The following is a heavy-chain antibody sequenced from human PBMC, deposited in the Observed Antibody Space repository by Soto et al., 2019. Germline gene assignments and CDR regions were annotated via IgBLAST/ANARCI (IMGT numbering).Heavy chain of an antibody. CDR2: IDPSDSYT. Sequence: GESLKISCKGSGYSFTSYWISWVRQMPGKGLEWMGRIDPSDSYTNYSPSFQGHVTISADKSISIAYLQWSSLKASDTAMYYCARPGYCSSTSCTHYGMDVWGKGTKVTVS. V-gene: IGHV5-10-1*01. CDR3: ARPGYCSSTSCTHYGMDV. J-gene: IGHJ6*04. D-gene: IGHD2-2*03. CDR1: GYSFTSYW.